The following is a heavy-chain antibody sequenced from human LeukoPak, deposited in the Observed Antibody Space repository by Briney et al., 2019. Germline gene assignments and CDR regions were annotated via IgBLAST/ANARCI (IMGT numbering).Heavy chain of an antibody. Sequence: PSETLSLTCNVSGGSISTSSYYWGWVRQPPGKGLEWIGNIFYSGSTYYSPSLKSRVTISLDTSKNQFSLKLSSVTAADTAVYYCAREFRKGWDWFDPWGQGTLVTVSS. CDR3: AREFRKGWDWFDP. V-gene: IGHV4-39*07. CDR1: GGSISTSSYY. CDR2: IFYSGST. J-gene: IGHJ5*02. D-gene: IGHD1-26*01.